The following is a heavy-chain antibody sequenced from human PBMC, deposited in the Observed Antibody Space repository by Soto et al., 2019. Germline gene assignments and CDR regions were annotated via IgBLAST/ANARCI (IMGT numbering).Heavy chain of an antibody. V-gene: IGHV3-30*18. CDR2: ISYDGSNK. D-gene: IGHD5-18*01. CDR3: AKDSDTAMVTIGFDY. J-gene: IGHJ4*02. CDR1: RFTFSSYG. Sequence: QVQLVESGGGVVQPGRSLRLSCAASRFTFSSYGMHWVRQAPGKGLEWVAVISYDGSNKYYADSVKGRFTISRDNSKNTLYLQMNSLRAEDTAVYYCAKDSDTAMVTIGFDYWGQGTLVTVSS.